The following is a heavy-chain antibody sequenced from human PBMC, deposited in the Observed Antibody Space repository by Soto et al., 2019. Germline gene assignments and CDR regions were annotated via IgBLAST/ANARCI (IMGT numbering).Heavy chain of an antibody. Sequence: AETLCLTCAVYVGSFSVYSWGWIRQPPGKGLEWIRDINHSGMTHYNPSLERRVSMSVDSSKNQFSLKLNSVTAAETAVYYCARENHPWAAIPVRKLTTTWWFDPWGQGTLVTVSS. D-gene: IGHD4-17*01. J-gene: IGHJ5*02. CDR3: ARENHPWAAIPVRKLTTTWWFDP. V-gene: IGHV4-34*01. CDR2: INHSGMT. CDR1: VGSFSVYS.